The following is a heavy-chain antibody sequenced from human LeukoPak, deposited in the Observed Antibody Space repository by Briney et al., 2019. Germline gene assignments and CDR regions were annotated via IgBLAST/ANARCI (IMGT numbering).Heavy chain of an antibody. D-gene: IGHD3-3*01. Sequence: GGSLRLSCAASGFTFSSYAMSWVRQAPGKGLEWVSAISGSGGSTYYADSVKGRFTISRDNSKNTLYLQMNSLRAEDMAVYYCAKDRSDYDFWSGYYTPIRGAFDIWGQGTMVTVSS. CDR3: AKDRSDYDFWSGYYTPIRGAFDI. V-gene: IGHV3-23*01. J-gene: IGHJ3*02. CDR2: ISGSGGST. CDR1: GFTFSSYA.